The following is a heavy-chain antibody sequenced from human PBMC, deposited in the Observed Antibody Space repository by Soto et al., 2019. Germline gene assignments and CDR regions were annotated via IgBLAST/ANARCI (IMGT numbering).Heavy chain of an antibody. CDR1: GYTFTSYD. D-gene: IGHD2-2*01. V-gene: IGHV1-8*01. Sequence: ASVKVSCKASGYTFTSYDINWVRQATGQGLEWMGWMNPNSGNTGYAQKFQGWVTMTRDTSISTAYMELSRLRSDDTAVYYCARDREFIPPPCSSTSCYPAYAFDIWGQGTMVTVSS. CDR2: MNPNSGNT. J-gene: IGHJ3*02. CDR3: ARDREFIPPPCSSTSCYPAYAFDI.